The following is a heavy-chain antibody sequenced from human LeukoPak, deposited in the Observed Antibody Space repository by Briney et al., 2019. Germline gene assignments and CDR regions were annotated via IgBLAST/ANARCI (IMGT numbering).Heavy chain of an antibody. J-gene: IGHJ3*02. CDR1: GXSISSYY. D-gene: IGHD4-17*01. Sequence: ASETLSLTCTVSGXSISSYYWSWIRQPAGKGREWIGRICTSGSTNYNPSLKSRVTMSVDTSKNQFSLKLSSVTAADTAVYYCTRESTVTTYPDAFDIWGQGTMVTVSS. CDR2: ICTSGST. V-gene: IGHV4-4*07. CDR3: TRESTVTTYPDAFDI.